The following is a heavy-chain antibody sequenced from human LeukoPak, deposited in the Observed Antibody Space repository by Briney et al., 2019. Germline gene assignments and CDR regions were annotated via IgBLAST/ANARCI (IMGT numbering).Heavy chain of an antibody. J-gene: IGHJ3*02. D-gene: IGHD5-12*01. V-gene: IGHV3-48*01. CDR2: ISSSSSTI. Sequence: GGSLRLSCAASGLTFSSYAMSWVRQAPGKGLEWVSYISSSSSTIYYADSVKGRFTISRDNAKNSLYLQMNSLRAEDTAVYYCAREWLDAFDIWGQGTMVTVSS. CDR3: AREWLDAFDI. CDR1: GLTFSSYA.